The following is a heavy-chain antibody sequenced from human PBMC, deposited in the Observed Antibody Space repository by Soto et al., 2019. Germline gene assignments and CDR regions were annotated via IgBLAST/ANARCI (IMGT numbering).Heavy chain of an antibody. J-gene: IGHJ5*02. CDR1: GGSISSGDYY. V-gene: IGHV4-30-4*01. Sequence: PSETLSLTGTVSGGSISSGDYYWSWIRQPPGKGLEWIGYIYYSGSTYYNPSLKSRVTISVDTSKNQFSLKLSSVTAADTAVYYCARDERTHNWFDPWGQGTLVTVSS. CDR3: ARDERTHNWFDP. CDR2: IYYSGST.